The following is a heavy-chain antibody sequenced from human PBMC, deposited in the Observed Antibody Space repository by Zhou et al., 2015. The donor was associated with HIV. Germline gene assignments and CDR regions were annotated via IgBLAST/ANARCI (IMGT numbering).Heavy chain of an antibody. J-gene: IGHJ4*02. V-gene: IGHV3-30-3*01. CDR1: GFTFSYYS. CDR2: ISYDGSNK. D-gene: IGHD5-12*01. Sequence: QVQLVESGGGVVQPGRSLRLSCAASGFTFSYYSIHWVRQAPGKGLEWVAVISYDGSNKYYADSVKGRFTISRDNSKNTLYLQMNSLRAEDTAVYYCARDEGWLRLALGYFDYWAREPWSPSPQ. CDR3: ARDEGWLRLALGYFDY.